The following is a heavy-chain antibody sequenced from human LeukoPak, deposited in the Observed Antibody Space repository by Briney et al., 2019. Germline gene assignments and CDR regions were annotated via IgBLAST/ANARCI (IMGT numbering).Heavy chain of an antibody. Sequence: GGSLRLACAVSGFTFSNYGMSWVRQAPGKGLEWVSVISSSGDSTYYADSVKGRFTISRDNSKNTLYLQMNGLRAEDTAIYYCAKNDGNNAKLLLDYWGQGTPVTVSS. V-gene: IGHV3-23*01. J-gene: IGHJ4*02. CDR2: ISSSGDST. CDR1: GFTFSNYG. D-gene: IGHD2/OR15-2a*01. CDR3: AKNDGNNAKLLLDY.